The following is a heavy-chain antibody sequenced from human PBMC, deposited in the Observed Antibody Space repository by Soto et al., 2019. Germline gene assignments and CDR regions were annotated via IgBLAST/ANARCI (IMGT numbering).Heavy chain of an antibody. CDR1: GFTFSSYA. J-gene: IGHJ4*02. D-gene: IGHD7-27*01. CDR2: ISYDGSNK. V-gene: IGHV3-30-3*01. CDR3: ARVDRPTGGY. Sequence: QVQLVESGGGVVQPGRSLRLSCAASGFTFSSYAMHWVRQAPGKGLEWVAVISYDGSNKYYADSVKGRFTISRDNSENTLYLQMNSLRAEDTAVYYCARVDRPTGGYWGQGTLVTVSS.